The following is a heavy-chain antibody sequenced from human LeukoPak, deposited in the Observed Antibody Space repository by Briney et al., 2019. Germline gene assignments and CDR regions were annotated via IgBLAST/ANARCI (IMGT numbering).Heavy chain of an antibody. CDR1: GFTFSSYS. Sequence: GGSLRLSCAASGFTFSSYSMNWVRQAPGKGLGWVSSISSSSSYIYYADSVKGRFTTSRDNAKNSLYLQMNSLRAEDTAVYYCARGGLDVLLWFGESRWGQGTLVTVSS. V-gene: IGHV3-21*01. D-gene: IGHD3-10*01. J-gene: IGHJ4*02. CDR3: ARGGLDVLLWFGESR. CDR2: ISSSSSYI.